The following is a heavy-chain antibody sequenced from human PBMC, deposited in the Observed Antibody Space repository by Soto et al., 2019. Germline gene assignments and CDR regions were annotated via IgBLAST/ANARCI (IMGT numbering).Heavy chain of an antibody. CDR1: GFTFSSYA. J-gene: IGHJ4*02. Sequence: VGSLRLSCAASGFTFSSYAMSWVRQAPGKGLEWVSAISGSGGSTYYADSVKGRFTISRDNSKNTLYLQMNSLRAEDTAVYYCAKLRWFGEGESDYWGQGTLVTVSS. CDR2: ISGSGGST. CDR3: AKLRWFGEGESDY. D-gene: IGHD3-10*01. V-gene: IGHV3-23*01.